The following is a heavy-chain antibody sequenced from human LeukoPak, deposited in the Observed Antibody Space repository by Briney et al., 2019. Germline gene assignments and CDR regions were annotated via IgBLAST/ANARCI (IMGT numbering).Heavy chain of an antibody. D-gene: IGHD3-22*01. Sequence: GGSLRLSCAASGFTASSNYMSWVRQAPGKGLEWVSVIYSGGSTYYADSAKGRFTISRDNSKNTVYLQMNSLRAEDTAVYCCARRHYYDSSGYFLWAFDIWGQGTMVTVSS. CDR2: IYSGGST. V-gene: IGHV3-66*01. CDR1: GFTASSNY. CDR3: ARRHYYDSSGYFLWAFDI. J-gene: IGHJ3*02.